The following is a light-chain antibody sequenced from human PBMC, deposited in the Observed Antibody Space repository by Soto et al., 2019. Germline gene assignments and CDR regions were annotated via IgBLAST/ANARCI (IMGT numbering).Light chain of an antibody. CDR1: QSGSST. CDR3: QQYNNWPRVS. V-gene: IGKV3-15*01. Sequence: EIEMTQSPATLSVSPGEITNISCRASQSGSSTCAWLQQQPGQAPRLLIYGASTRATGSPARFSGSGSGTEFPLPLSSLQCEDLAVYYCQQYNNWPRVSFGGGTKVDI. J-gene: IGKJ4*01. CDR2: GAS.